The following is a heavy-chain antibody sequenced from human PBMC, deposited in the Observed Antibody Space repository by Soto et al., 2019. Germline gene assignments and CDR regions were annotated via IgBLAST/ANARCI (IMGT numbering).Heavy chain of an antibody. CDR1: GFTFSSYA. CDR2: ISYDGSNK. J-gene: IGHJ4*02. Sequence: QVQLVESGGGVVQPGRSLRLSCAASGFTFSSYAMHWVRQAPGKGLEWVAVISYDGSNKYYADSVKGRFTIYRDNSKNTLYLQMNSLRAEDTAVYYCARDIGGGTVTLDSWGQGTLVTVSS. V-gene: IGHV3-30-3*01. D-gene: IGHD4-17*01. CDR3: ARDIGGGTVTLDS.